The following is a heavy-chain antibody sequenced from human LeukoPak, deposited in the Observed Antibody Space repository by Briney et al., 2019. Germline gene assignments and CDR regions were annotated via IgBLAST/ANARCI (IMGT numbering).Heavy chain of an antibody. CDR3: AKSRGFGSGNHPRGFDY. J-gene: IGHJ4*02. D-gene: IGHD3-10*01. CDR2: ISGTGGTT. CDR1: GLTFSSYA. Sequence: GGSLRLSCAASGLTFSSYAMSWVRQAPGKELEWISSISGTGGTTYYGDSVKGRFTVSRDNSKNILHLQMNSLRAEDTAIYSCAKSRGFGSGNHPRGFDYWGQGTLVTVSS. V-gene: IGHV3-23*01.